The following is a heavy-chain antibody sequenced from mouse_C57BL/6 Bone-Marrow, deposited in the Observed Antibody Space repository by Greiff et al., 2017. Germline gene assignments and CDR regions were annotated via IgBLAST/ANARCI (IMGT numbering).Heavy chain of an antibody. V-gene: IGHV1-82*01. CDR1: GFAFSSSG. CDR3: ARRAGFAY. J-gene: IGHJ3*01. Sequence: VQLQQSGPGLVKPGASVKISCKASGFAFSSSGMNWVRQTPGKGLEWIGRICRGDGDTNYTGKFKGRATLTADKSSSTAYMQLSSLTTEDSAVYFCARRAGFAYWGQGTLVTVSA. CDR2: ICRGDGDT. D-gene: IGHD3-3*01.